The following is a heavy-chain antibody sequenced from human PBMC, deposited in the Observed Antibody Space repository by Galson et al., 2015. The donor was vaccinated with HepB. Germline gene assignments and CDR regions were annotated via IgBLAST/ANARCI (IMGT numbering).Heavy chain of an antibody. D-gene: IGHD2-21*02. CDR1: GFTFSSYG. V-gene: IGHV3-33*01. CDR3: SRGWNIVVVTANGGDAFDI. Sequence: SLRLSCAASGFTFSSYGMHWVRQAPGKGLEWVAVIWYDGSNKYYADSVKGRFTISRDNSKNTLYLQMNSLRAEDTAVYYCSRGWNIVVVTANGGDAFDIWGQGTMVTVSS. CDR2: IWYDGSNK. J-gene: IGHJ3*02.